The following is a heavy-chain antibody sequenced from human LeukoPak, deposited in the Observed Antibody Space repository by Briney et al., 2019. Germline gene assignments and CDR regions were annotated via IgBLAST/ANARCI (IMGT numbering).Heavy chain of an antibody. Sequence: PGGSLRLSCGACGFTFSRYAMTWVRQAPGKGLEWVSVISGSGGSTYYADPVKGRFTISRDNSKNTLYLQMNSLRAEDTAVYYCAKGQNYYDTSGYLTVDHWGQGTLVTVSS. CDR1: GFTFSRYA. V-gene: IGHV3-23*01. D-gene: IGHD3-22*01. J-gene: IGHJ4*02. CDR3: AKGQNYYDTSGYLTVDH. CDR2: ISGSGGST.